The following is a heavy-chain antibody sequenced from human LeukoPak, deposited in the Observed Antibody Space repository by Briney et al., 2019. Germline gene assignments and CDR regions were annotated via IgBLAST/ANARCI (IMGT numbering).Heavy chain of an antibody. D-gene: IGHD4-11*01. V-gene: IGHV3-30*04. CDR1: GFTFSSYA. Sequence: GRSLRLSCAASGFTFSSYAMHWVRQAPGKGLEWVAVISYDGSNKYYADSVKGRFTISRDNSKNTLYLQMNSLRAEDTAVYYCAREATSPWGQGTLVTVSS. J-gene: IGHJ5*02. CDR2: ISYDGSNK. CDR3: AREATSP.